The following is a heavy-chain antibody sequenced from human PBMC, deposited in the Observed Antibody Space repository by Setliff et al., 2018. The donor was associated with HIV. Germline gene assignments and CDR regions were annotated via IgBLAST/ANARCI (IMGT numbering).Heavy chain of an antibody. CDR2: ISYTVTT. CDR1: GVSISSSVYY. Sequence: PSETLSLTCTVSGVSISSSVYYWGWIRQSPGKGLEWIGAISYTVTTYYNRSLKRRVTISADTSKNRFSLRLRSVTAADTALYYCARASSFFDTTGYFYDPSFDSWGQGTLVTAPQ. CDR3: ARASSFFDTTGYFYDPSFDS. J-gene: IGHJ4*02. D-gene: IGHD3-22*01. V-gene: IGHV4-39*07.